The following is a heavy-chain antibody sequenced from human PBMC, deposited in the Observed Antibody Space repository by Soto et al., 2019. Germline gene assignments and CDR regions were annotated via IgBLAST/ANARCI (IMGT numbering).Heavy chain of an antibody. V-gene: IGHV4-31*03. D-gene: IGHD1-7*01. CDR2: IYHSGMT. J-gene: IGHJ3*02. Sequence: QVQLQESGPGLVKPSQTLSLTCTVSGGSISTGGYYWSWIRQHPGRGLEWIGYIYHSGMTFSNPSLQSRVAIPIDTSKNKFSLKLSSVTAADTAVYYCATGLCELHDAFDIWGQGTMVSVSS. CDR1: GGSISTGGYY. CDR3: ATGLCELHDAFDI.